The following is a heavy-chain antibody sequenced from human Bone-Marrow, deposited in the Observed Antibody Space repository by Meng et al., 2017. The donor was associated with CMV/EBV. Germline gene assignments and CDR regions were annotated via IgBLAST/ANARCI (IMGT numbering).Heavy chain of an antibody. D-gene: IGHD6-13*01. CDR3: ARGGQLANY. V-gene: IGHV4-39*07. J-gene: IGHJ4*02. Sequence: GSLRLSCTVSGSSISSSSYYWGWIRQPPGKGLEWIGSIYYSGSTYYNPSLKSRVTISVDTSKNQFSLKLSSVTAADTAVYYCARGGQLANYWGQGTLVTVSS. CDR2: IYYSGST. CDR1: GSSISSSSYY.